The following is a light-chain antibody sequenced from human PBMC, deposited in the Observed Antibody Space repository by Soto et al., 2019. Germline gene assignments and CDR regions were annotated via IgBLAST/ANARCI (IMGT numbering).Light chain of an antibody. J-gene: IGKJ4*01. V-gene: IGKV3D-15*01. CDR3: QQYKEYVT. Sequence: EIVMTQFPDSLCVSPGESATLSCRAGQSVGTTLAWYQQKPGQAPRLLIYGASTRASGCPPRFRGSGSGTDFTLNINYLRSEDIAVYFCQQYKEYVTFGGGTKVEV. CDR1: QSVGTT. CDR2: GAS.